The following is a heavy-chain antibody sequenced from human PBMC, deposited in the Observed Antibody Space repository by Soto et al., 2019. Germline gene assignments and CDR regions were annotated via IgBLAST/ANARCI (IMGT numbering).Heavy chain of an antibody. Sequence: SETLSLTCTVSGGSISSYYWSWIRQPPGKGLEWIGYIYYSGSTNYNPSLKSRVTISVDTSKNQFSLKLSSVTAADTAVYYCARAGIAAAGTIFWFDPWGQGTLVTVSS. D-gene: IGHD6-13*01. J-gene: IGHJ5*02. CDR1: GGSISSYY. CDR3: ARAGIAAAGTIFWFDP. V-gene: IGHV4-59*01. CDR2: IYYSGST.